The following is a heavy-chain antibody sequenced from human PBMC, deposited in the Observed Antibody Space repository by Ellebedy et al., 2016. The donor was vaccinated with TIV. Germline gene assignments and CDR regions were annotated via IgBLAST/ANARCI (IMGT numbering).Heavy chain of an antibody. CDR2: ISTGSYYA. CDR1: GFTFSDYS. J-gene: IGHJ6*02. CDR3: ARDGPVLLWFGEDYQYYHAMDV. V-gene: IGHV3-21*01. Sequence: GESLKISCTVSGFTFSDYSINWVRQAPGKGLEWISSISTGSYYAYYADSVKGLFTISRDNAKDSLYLQMNSLRAEDTAVYYCARDGPVLLWFGEDYQYYHAMDVWGRGTTVTVSS. D-gene: IGHD3-10*01.